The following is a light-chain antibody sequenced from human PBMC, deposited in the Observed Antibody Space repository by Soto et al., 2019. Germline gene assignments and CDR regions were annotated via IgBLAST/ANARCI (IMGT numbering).Light chain of an antibody. Sequence: DIQMTQSPSSLSASLGDRLTITGRASQSISSYLNWYQQKPGKAPKLLIYGASTSQSGVPSRLSGSGSGTDFTLTVRSLQPEDSGIYYCQQSYTTPTFGPGTRLEIK. CDR1: QSISSY. V-gene: IGKV1-39*01. J-gene: IGKJ5*01. CDR3: QQSYTTPT. CDR2: GAS.